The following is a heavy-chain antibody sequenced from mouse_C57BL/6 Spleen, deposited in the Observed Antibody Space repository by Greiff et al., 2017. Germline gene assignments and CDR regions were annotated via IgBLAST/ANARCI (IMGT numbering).Heavy chain of an antibody. V-gene: IGHV1-55*01. Sequence: QVQLQQPGAELVKPGASVKMSCKASGYTFTSYWITWVKQRPGQGLEWIGDIYPGSGSTNYNEKLKSKATLTVDTSSSTAYMQLGSLTSEASAVYYCARSGYYFHYWGQGTTLTVS. J-gene: IGHJ2*01. CDR2: IYPGSGST. CDR3: ARSGYYFHY. CDR1: GYTFTSYW. D-gene: IGHD4-1*01.